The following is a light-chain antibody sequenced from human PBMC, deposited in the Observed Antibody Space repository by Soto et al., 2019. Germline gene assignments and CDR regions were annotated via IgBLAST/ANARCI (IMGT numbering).Light chain of an antibody. Sequence: DIQMTQSPSTLSASVGDRVTITCRASQSINSWLAWYQQKPGKAPKLLIYKTSILESGVPSRFSGSGSGTEFTLTISSLQTDDSASYYCQQHNNYPLTFGGGTKVEIE. J-gene: IGKJ4*01. CDR1: QSINSW. CDR3: QQHNNYPLT. CDR2: KTS. V-gene: IGKV1-5*03.